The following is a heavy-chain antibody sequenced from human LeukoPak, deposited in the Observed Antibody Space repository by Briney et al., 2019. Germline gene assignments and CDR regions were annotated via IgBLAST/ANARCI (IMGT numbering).Heavy chain of an antibody. CDR3: ARLEHDSSGPFVD. CDR2: IYYSGST. J-gene: IGHJ4*02. D-gene: IGHD3-22*01. V-gene: IGHV4-59*08. CDR1: GGSISSYY. Sequence: SETLSLTCTVSGGSISSYYWSWIRQPPGKGLEWIGYIYYSGSTNYNPSLKSRVTISVDTSKNQFSLKLSSVTAADTAVYYCARLEHDSSGPFVDWGQGTLVTVSS.